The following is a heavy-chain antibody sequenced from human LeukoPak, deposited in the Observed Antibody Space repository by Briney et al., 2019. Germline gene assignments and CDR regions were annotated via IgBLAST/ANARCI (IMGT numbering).Heavy chain of an antibody. CDR3: ARLPLYSSQPPAVFFDY. J-gene: IGHJ4*02. Sequence: PGESLKISCKGSGYRFTSYWIGWVRPMPGKGLEWMGIIYPGDSDTRYSPSFQGQVTISADTSISTAYLQWSSLKASDTAMYYCARLPLYSSQPPAVFFDYWGQGTLVTVSS. V-gene: IGHV5-51*01. D-gene: IGHD6-19*01. CDR2: IYPGDSDT. CDR1: GYRFTSYW.